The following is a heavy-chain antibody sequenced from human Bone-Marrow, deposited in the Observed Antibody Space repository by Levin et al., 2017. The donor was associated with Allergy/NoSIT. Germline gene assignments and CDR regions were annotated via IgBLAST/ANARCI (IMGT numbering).Heavy chain of an antibody. V-gene: IGHV1-3*01. J-gene: IGHJ6*02. CDR2: INGGNGDT. CDR3: ARDRRTAVYGMDV. CDR1: GYTFTSYA. Sequence: GESLKISCKASGYTFTSYAMHWVRQAPGQGLEWMGWINGGNGDTKYSQRFQGRVTITRGTSASTAYMELSSLRSEDTAVYYCARDRRTAVYGMDVWGQGTTVTVSS.